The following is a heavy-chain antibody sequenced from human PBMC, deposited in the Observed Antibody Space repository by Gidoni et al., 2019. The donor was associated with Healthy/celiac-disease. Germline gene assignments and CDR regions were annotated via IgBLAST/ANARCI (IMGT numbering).Heavy chain of an antibody. Sequence: EVQLVESGGDLVQPGGSLRLSCSASGFTFSSYAMHWVRQAPGKGLEYVSAISSNGGSTYYADSVKGRFTISRDNSKNTLYLQMSSLRAEDTAVYYCVKDLSARGYYDFWSGGYYYGMDVWGQGTTVTVSS. D-gene: IGHD3-3*01. CDR2: ISSNGGST. J-gene: IGHJ6*02. CDR3: VKDLSARGYYDFWSGGYYYGMDV. CDR1: GFTFSSYA. V-gene: IGHV3-64D*08.